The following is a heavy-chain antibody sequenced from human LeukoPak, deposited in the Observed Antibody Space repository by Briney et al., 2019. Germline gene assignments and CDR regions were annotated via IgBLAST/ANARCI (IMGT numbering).Heavy chain of an antibody. Sequence: GGSLRLSCAASGFTFSSYAMSWVRQAPGKGLEWVSAVSSSGGSTNYADYVKGQFTISRDNSKNTVYLHMNNLRAEDTAVYYCAKEGRKTGNTYGYEYDCWGQGTLVTVSS. CDR2: VSSSGGST. CDR3: AKEGRKTGNTYGYEYDC. CDR1: GFTFSSYA. D-gene: IGHD5-18*01. J-gene: IGHJ4*02. V-gene: IGHV3-23*01.